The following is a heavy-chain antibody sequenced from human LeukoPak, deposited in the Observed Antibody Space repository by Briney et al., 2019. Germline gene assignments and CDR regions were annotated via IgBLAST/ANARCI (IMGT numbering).Heavy chain of an antibody. Sequence: SETLSLTCAVYGGSFSGYYWSWIRQPPGKGLEWIGEINHSGSTNYNPSLKSRVTISVDTSKNQFSLKLSSVTAAGTAVYYCARVSVVVTALFDYWGQGTLVTVSS. CDR3: ARVSVVVTALFDY. J-gene: IGHJ4*02. D-gene: IGHD2-21*02. CDR2: INHSGST. V-gene: IGHV4-34*01. CDR1: GGSFSGYY.